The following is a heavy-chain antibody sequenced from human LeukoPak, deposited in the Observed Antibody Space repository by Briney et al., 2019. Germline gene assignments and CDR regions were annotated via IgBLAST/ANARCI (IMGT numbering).Heavy chain of an antibody. V-gene: IGHV4-34*01. CDR2: INHSGST. CDR1: GGSFSGYY. J-gene: IGHJ4*02. CDR3: ARRQYYQYYFDY. Sequence: SETLSLTCAVYGGSFSGYYWSWIRQPPGKGLEWIGEINHSGSTNYNPSLKSRVTISVDTSKNQFSLKLSSVTAADTAVYYCARRQYYQYYFDYWGQGTLVTVSS. D-gene: IGHD2-2*01.